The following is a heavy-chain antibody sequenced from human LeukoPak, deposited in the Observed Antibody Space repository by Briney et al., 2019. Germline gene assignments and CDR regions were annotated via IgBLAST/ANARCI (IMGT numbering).Heavy chain of an antibody. CDR3: ARGSGSYFQNFDY. V-gene: IGHV1-2*04. Sequence: ASVKVSCKASGYTFTGYYMHWVRQAPGQGLGWMGWINPNSGGTNYAQKFQGWVTMTRDTSISTAYMELSRLRSDDTAVYYCARGSGSYFQNFDYWGQGTLVTVSS. J-gene: IGHJ4*02. CDR2: INPNSGGT. CDR1: GYTFTGYY. D-gene: IGHD1-26*01.